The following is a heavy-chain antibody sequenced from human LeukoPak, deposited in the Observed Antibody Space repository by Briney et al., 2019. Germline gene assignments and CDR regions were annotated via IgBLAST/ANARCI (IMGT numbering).Heavy chain of an antibody. J-gene: IGHJ3*01. CDR3: ARAYYDYLWGTYYKDAFDV. D-gene: IGHD3-16*01. Sequence: PGGSLRLSCAASGFTFSSYEMNWVRQAPGKGLEWVSYISSSGSTIYYADSVKGRFTISRDNARNSLYLQMINLGPEDTAVYYCARAYYDYLWGTYYKDAFDVWGQGTMVTVSS. CDR2: ISSSGSTI. CDR1: GFTFSSYE. V-gene: IGHV3-48*03.